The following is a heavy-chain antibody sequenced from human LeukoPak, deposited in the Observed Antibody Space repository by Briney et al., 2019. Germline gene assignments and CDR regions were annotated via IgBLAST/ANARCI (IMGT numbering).Heavy chain of an antibody. D-gene: IGHD2-15*01. CDR2: IDEAGKDR. CDR1: GFTIDSFY. Sequence: GGSLRLSCVASGFTIDSFYMSWVRQAPGKGLEWVANIDEAGKDRYYAASVKGRFTISRDNTKNSVFLDMTSLRVEDTATYFCARASPGVVFNYFDYWGQGALVPVSS. V-gene: IGHV3-7*01. J-gene: IGHJ4*01. CDR3: ARASPGVVFNYFDY.